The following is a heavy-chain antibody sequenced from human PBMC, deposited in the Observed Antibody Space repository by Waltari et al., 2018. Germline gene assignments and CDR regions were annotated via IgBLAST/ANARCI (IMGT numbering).Heavy chain of an antibody. CDR3: ARDRTIRGVDYYDH. CDR1: EYNFGSYW. V-gene: IGHV5-51*01. D-gene: IGHD3-10*01. J-gene: IGHJ4*02. Sequence: EVQLVQSGAEVKEPGESLRISCKGSEYNFGSYWIAWVRQMPGKGLEWMGIIYPVASDTRYSPSFEGQVTMSADKSINTAYLQWSSLKATDTATYYCARDRTIRGVDYYDHWGQGTQVTVSS. CDR2: IYPVASDT.